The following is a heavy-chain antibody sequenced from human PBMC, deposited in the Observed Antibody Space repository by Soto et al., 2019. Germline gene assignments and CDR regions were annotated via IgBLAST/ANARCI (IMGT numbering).Heavy chain of an antibody. Sequence: PSETLSLSCTVSGGSISGSSSYWGWIRQPPGKGLEWIGSIYNSGSTYYDPSLKSRVTLSVDTSRKQFSLKVSSVTAADTAVYYCARHGDPWLAPFDFWGQGTLVTVS. J-gene: IGHJ4*02. CDR1: GGSISGSSSY. D-gene: IGHD6-19*01. CDR2: IYNSGST. CDR3: ARHGDPWLAPFDF. V-gene: IGHV4-39*01.